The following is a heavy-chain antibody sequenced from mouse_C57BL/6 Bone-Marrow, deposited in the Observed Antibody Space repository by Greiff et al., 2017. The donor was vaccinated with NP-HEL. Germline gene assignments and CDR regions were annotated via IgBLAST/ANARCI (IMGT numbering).Heavy chain of an antibody. V-gene: IGHV1-7*01. Sequence: QVQLQQSGAELAKPGASVKLSCKASGYSFTSYWMHWVKQRPGQGLEWIGYINPSSGYTKYNQKFKDKAPLTADKSSSPAYMQRSSLTYEDSAVYYCARGGGPNWDRSWFAYWGQGTLVTVSA. CDR1: GYSFTSYW. J-gene: IGHJ3*01. CDR2: INPSSGYT. D-gene: IGHD4-1*01. CDR3: ARGGGPNWDRSWFAY.